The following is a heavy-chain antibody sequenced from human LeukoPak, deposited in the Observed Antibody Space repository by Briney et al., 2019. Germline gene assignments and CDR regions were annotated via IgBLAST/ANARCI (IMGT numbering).Heavy chain of an antibody. CDR3: AKDFYDYGGNLRDY. CDR1: GFTFSSYA. Sequence: GGSLRLSCAASGFTFSSYAMSWVRQAPGKGLEWVSAISGSGGSTYYADSVKGRFTISRDNSKNTLYLQMNSLRAEDTAVYYCAKDFYDYGGNLRDYWGQGTLVTVSS. J-gene: IGHJ4*02. V-gene: IGHV3-23*01. D-gene: IGHD4-23*01. CDR2: ISGSGGST.